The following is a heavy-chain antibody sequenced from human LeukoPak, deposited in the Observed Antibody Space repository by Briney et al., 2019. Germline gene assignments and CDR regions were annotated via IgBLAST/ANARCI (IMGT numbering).Heavy chain of an antibody. CDR2: ISGSGGST. CDR3: AKDRPNDFWSGYIFDY. V-gene: IGHV3-23*01. D-gene: IGHD3-3*01. CDR1: GFTFSSYV. J-gene: IGHJ4*02. Sequence: PGGSLRLSCAASGFTFSSYVMSWVRQAPGKGLEWVSSISGSGGSTYHADSVKGRFTISRDNSKNTQYLQMNSLRAEDTAVYYCAKDRPNDFWSGYIFDYWGQGTLVTVSS.